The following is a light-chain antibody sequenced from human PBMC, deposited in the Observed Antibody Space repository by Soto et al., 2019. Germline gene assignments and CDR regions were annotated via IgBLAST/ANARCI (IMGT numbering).Light chain of an antibody. Sequence: EILMTQSPATLSVSPWERATLSCRASQSLSRNLAWYQQKPGQAPRLLIYGASTRASGIPARFSGVGSGTEFTLTISSLQSEDFALYYCQHYNDWPPAFTFGPGTKVDL. CDR3: QHYNDWPPAFT. V-gene: IGKV3-15*01. CDR1: QSLSRN. J-gene: IGKJ3*01. CDR2: GAS.